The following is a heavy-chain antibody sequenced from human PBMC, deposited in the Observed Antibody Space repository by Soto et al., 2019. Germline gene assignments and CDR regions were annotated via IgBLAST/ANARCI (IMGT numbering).Heavy chain of an antibody. D-gene: IGHD3-3*01. J-gene: IGHJ5*02. CDR1: GGTFSSYA. V-gene: IGHV1-69*01. Sequence: QVQLVQSGAEVKKPGASVKVSCKASGGTFSSYAISWVRQAPGQGLEWMGGIIPIFGTANYAQKFQGRVTITAEESTSTAYMELSSLRSEDTAVYYCARRRYYDFWSGPNWFDPWGQGTLVTVSS. CDR2: IIPIFGTA. CDR3: ARRRYYDFWSGPNWFDP.